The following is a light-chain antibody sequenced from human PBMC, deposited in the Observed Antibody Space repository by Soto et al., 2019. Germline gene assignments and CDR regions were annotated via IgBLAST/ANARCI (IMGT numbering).Light chain of an antibody. CDR2: AAS. Sequence: DIEMTQSPSTLSVSVGDSVTINCRTSQSIATYLNWYQQKPGKAPKLLIYAASSLQSGVPSRFSGSGSGTEFTLTITSLRPDDFAVYYCQQYGSSPITFGQGTRLEIK. J-gene: IGKJ5*01. CDR3: QQYGSSPIT. V-gene: IGKV1-39*01. CDR1: QSIATY.